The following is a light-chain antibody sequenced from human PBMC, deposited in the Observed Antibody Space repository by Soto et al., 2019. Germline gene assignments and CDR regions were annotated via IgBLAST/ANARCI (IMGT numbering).Light chain of an antibody. CDR1: QSISNR. CDR2: KSS. J-gene: IGKJ1*01. CDR3: QQFNTSPWT. Sequence: DIPITQSPSTLSASVGDRVTITCRASQSISNRLAWYQQKPGRAPKLLIYKSSILESGVPSRFSGSGSGTEFTLTISSLQPDDFATYYCQQFNTSPWTFGQGTKVDI. V-gene: IGKV1-5*03.